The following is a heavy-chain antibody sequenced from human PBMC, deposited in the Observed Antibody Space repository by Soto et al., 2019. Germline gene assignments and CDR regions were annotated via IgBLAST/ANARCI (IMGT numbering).Heavy chain of an antibody. D-gene: IGHD6-13*01. Sequence: GASVKVSCKASGGTFSSYSISWVLQAPGQGLEWMGGIIPIFGTANYAQKFQGRVTITADESTSTAYMELSSLRSEDTAVYYCAMGDSSWYRDNWFDPWGQGTLVTVSS. J-gene: IGHJ5*02. CDR2: IIPIFGTA. CDR3: AMGDSSWYRDNWFDP. CDR1: GGTFSSYS. V-gene: IGHV1-69*13.